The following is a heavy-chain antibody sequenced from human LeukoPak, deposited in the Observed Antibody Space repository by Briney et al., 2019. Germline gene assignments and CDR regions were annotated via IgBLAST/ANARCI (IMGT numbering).Heavy chain of an antibody. J-gene: IGHJ4*02. Sequence: SETLSLTCTVSGGSISSYYWSWIRQPPGKGLEWVAYISDIGSINYNPSLKSRVTISLDTSKNQFSLKLSSVTAADTAVYYCAGPPPLNPFDFWGQGTRVTVPS. CDR1: GGSISSYY. CDR3: AGPPPLNPFDF. CDR2: ISDIGSI. V-gene: IGHV4-59*08.